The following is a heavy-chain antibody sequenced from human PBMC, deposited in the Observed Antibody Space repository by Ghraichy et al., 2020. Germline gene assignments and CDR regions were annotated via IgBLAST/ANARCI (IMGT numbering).Heavy chain of an antibody. V-gene: IGHV3-48*02. D-gene: IGHD5-18*01. CDR3: ARVRSTAMGLDY. J-gene: IGHJ4*02. CDR1: GFSFSNYN. CDR2: ISGSGSTL. Sequence: GESLNISFAASGFSFSNYNMNWVRQAPGKGLEWVSYISGSGSTLYYADSVKGRFTISRDNAKNSLYLQVNSLKDEDTAVYFCARVRSTAMGLDYWGQGTLVTVSS.